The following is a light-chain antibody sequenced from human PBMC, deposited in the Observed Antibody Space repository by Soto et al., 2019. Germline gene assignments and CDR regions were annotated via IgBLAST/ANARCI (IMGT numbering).Light chain of an antibody. CDR3: QQYSRAPLT. Sequence: EIVLTQSPATLSLSPGERATLSCRASQSVTDNYLAWYQQKPGQAPRPVISGASSRTSGIPDRFSASGSGTDFTLTISRLEPEDFAVYYCQQYSRAPLTFGQGTKVEIK. J-gene: IGKJ1*01. V-gene: IGKV3-20*01. CDR1: QSVTDNY. CDR2: GAS.